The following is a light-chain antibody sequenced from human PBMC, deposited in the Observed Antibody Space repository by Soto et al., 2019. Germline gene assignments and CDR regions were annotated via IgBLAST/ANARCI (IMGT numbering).Light chain of an antibody. CDR2: AAS. J-gene: IGKJ2*01. V-gene: IGKV1-39*01. Sequence: DIQMTQSPSSLSATVGDTVTVTCRASQTIANYLNWYQHKPGKAPKLLIFAASNLHSGVPSRFSGSGSGTDFTLTISSLQPGDFATYTCQQSYIIPYTFGPGTKLEIK. CDR1: QTIANY. CDR3: QQSYIIPYT.